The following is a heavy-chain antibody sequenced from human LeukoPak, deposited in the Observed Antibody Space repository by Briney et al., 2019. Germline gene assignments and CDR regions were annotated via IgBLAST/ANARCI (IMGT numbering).Heavy chain of an antibody. CDR2: ITLYSDTT. Sequence: SETLSLTCSVSGGSISSGDHYWTWIRQPPGGGLEWMGFITLYSDTTSYNPSLKSRLMISIDTSKNQFSLTLASVTAADTAVYFCARGFGYDFADYWGQGILVTVSS. J-gene: IGHJ4*02. D-gene: IGHD2-2*01. V-gene: IGHV4-30-4*01. CDR3: ARGFGYDFADY. CDR1: GGSISSGDHY.